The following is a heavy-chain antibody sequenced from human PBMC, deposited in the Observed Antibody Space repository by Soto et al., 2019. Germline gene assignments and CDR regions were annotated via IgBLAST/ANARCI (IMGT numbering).Heavy chain of an antibody. Sequence: GGSLRLSCSASGFLFSVYAMTWVRQAPGKGLEWVSSISGSGGSPYYSDSVKGRLTISRDNSKNTLYLEMNSLRAEDTAVYYCAKGSGPLPRNWFDPWGQGTQVTVSS. J-gene: IGHJ5*02. CDR2: ISGSGGSP. D-gene: IGHD3-10*01. CDR1: GFLFSVYA. CDR3: AKGSGPLPRNWFDP. V-gene: IGHV3-23*01.